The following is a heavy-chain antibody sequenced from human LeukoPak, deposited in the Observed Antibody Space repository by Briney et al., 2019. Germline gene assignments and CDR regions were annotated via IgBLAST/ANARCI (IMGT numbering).Heavy chain of an antibody. CDR2: FSYNVHS. V-gene: IGHV4-61*01. D-gene: IGHD6-13*01. J-gene: IGHJ4*02. Sequence: SETPSLTCTVSGGSVSSSNYYWSWIRQPPGKGLEWVGFFSYNVHSDYNPSLKSRVTISVDTSKNQFSLRLSSVTAADTAIYYCARVSVAGTGPDYWGQGTQVTVSS. CDR3: ARVSVAGTGPDY. CDR1: GGSVSSSNYY.